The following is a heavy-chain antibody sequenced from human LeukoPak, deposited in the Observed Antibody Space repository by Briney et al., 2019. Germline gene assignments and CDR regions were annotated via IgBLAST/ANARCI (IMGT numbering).Heavy chain of an antibody. Sequence: ASVKVSCKASGYTFTSYDINWVRQATGQGLEWLGYMNPNSGYTGYAQKFQGRVTITSGTSINTAYMELSSLRSEDTAVYYCAREPRRFGDWGQGTLVTVSS. J-gene: IGHJ4*02. CDR2: MNPNSGYT. CDR1: GYTFTSYD. D-gene: IGHD3-10*01. V-gene: IGHV1-8*01. CDR3: AREPRRFGD.